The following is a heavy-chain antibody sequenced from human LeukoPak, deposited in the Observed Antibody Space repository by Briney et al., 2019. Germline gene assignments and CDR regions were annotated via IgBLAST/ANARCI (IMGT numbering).Heavy chain of an antibody. V-gene: IGHV1-24*01. CDR1: GYTLTELS. J-gene: IGHJ1*01. CDR2: FDPEDGET. Sequence: GASVKVSCKVSGYTLTELSMHWVRQAPGKGLEWMGGFDPEDGETIYARKFQGRVTMTEDTSTDTAYMELSSLRSEDTAVYYCATDLLYGSGSYYNAEYFQHWGQGTLVTVSS. CDR3: ATDLLYGSGSYYNAEYFQH. D-gene: IGHD3-10*01.